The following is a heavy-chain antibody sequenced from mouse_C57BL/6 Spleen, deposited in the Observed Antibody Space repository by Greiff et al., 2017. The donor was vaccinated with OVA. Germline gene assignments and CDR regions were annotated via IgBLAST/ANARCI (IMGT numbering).Heavy chain of an antibody. Sequence: EVKLVESGGGLVKPGGSLKLSCAASGFTFSDYGMHWVRQAPEKGLEWVAYISSGSSTIYYADTVKGRFTISRDNAKNTLFLQMTSLRSEDTAMYYCARRNWDLYWYFDVWGTGTTVTVSS. D-gene: IGHD4-1*01. CDR3: ARRNWDLYWYFDV. J-gene: IGHJ1*03. CDR1: GFTFSDYG. CDR2: ISSGSSTI. V-gene: IGHV5-17*01.